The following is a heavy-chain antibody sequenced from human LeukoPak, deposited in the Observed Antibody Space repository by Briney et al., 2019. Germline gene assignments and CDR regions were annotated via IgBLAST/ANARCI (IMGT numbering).Heavy chain of an antibody. V-gene: IGHV2-5*02. CDR2: IFWDDDK. CDR3: AHTAVGGNSGYPWDY. Sequence: ESGPTLVKPTQTLTLTCTFSGFSVSTSGVGVGWIRQSPGKALEWLALIFWDDDKRYSPSLKSRLTITKDTSKNQVVLTMTNMDPVDTATYFCAHTAVGGNSGYPWDYWGQGTLVTVSS. CDR1: GFSVSTSGVG. D-gene: IGHD5-12*01. J-gene: IGHJ4*02.